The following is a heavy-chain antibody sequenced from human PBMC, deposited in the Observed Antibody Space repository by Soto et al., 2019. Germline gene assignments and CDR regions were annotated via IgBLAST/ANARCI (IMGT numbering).Heavy chain of an antibody. V-gene: IGHV3-30*18. Sequence: TLGLSCAASGFTLSTYGIHWVRHAPRMGKERVTLLADDGSNRHSTAYVNAPFTISTENSKNTLYLEMNRLRVEHTAVYYCAKDEVRNPSLYAMGVWGQGTTVTVSS. CDR3: AKDEVRNPSLYAMGV. D-gene: IGHD3-10*01. CDR1: GFTLSTYG. J-gene: IGHJ6*02. CDR2: LADDGSNR.